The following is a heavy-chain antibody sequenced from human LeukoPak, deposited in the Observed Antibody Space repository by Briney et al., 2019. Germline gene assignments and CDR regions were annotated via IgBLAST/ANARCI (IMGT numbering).Heavy chain of an antibody. D-gene: IGHD3-10*01. Sequence: GGSLRLSCAASGITFSNFWTSWLRQAPGKGLEWVAHINEGGSDKYYVDSVKGRFAISRDNVKSSLYLQMNSLRAEDTAVYYCVIWFEELNHWGQGTLVTVSS. CDR3: VIWFEELNH. V-gene: IGHV3-7*01. J-gene: IGHJ5*02. CDR1: GITFSNFW. CDR2: INEGGSDK.